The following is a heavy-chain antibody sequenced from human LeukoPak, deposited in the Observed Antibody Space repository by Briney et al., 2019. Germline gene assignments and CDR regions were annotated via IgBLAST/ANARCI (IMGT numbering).Heavy chain of an antibody. CDR3: ARGSGSGWPLDR. V-gene: IGHV3-53*01. D-gene: IGHD6-19*01. Sequence: GSLRLSCAASGVIVSRNFMSWVRQAPGKGLQWVAIMYAGGTTDYSDSVRGRFHISRDSSNNTLSLQINSLRAEDTAVYYCARGSGSGWPLDRWGQGALVTVSS. J-gene: IGHJ5*02. CDR2: MYAGGTT. CDR1: GVIVSRNF.